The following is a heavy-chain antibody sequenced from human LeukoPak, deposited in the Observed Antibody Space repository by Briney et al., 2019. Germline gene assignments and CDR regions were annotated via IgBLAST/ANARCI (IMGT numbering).Heavy chain of an antibody. V-gene: IGHV4-31*03. J-gene: IGHJ6*02. D-gene: IGHD3-3*01. CDR3: ARDSRVAIFGWPGMDV. CDR1: GGSISSGGYY. Sequence: SQTLSLTRTVSGGSISSGGYYWSWIRQHPGKGLEWIGYIYYSGSTYYNPSLKSRVTIPVDTSKNQFSLKLSSVTAADTAVYYCARDSRVAIFGWPGMDVWGQGTTVTVSS. CDR2: IYYSGST.